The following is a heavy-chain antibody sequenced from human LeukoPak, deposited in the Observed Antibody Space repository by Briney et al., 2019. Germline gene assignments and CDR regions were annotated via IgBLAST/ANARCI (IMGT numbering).Heavy chain of an antibody. CDR3: ARGFGGY. J-gene: IGHJ4*02. D-gene: IGHD3-10*01. V-gene: IGHV3-30-3*01. CDR2: ISYDGSNK. Sequence: GGSLRLSCAASGFTFSSYAMHWVRQAPGKGLEWVAVISYDGSNKYYADSVKGRFTISRDNSKNTLYLRMNSLRAEDTAVYYCARGFGGYWGQGTLVTVSS. CDR1: GFTFSSYA.